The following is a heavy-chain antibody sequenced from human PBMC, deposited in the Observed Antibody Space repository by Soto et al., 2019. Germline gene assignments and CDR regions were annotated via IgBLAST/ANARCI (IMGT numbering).Heavy chain of an antibody. V-gene: IGHV4-34*01. J-gene: IGHJ6*02. CDR3: AGWIQLQQYYYYGMDV. CDR2: IYHSGST. CDR1: GGSFSGYY. D-gene: IGHD5-18*01. Sequence: SETLSLTCAFYGGSFSGYYWSLIRQPPGKGLEWIGEIYHSGSTNYNPSLKSRVTISVDKSKNQFSLKLSSVTAADTAVYYCAGWIQLQQYYYYGMDVWGQGTTVTVSS.